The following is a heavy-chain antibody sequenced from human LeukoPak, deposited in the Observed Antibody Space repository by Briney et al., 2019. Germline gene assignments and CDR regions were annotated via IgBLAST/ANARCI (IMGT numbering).Heavy chain of an antibody. D-gene: IGHD3-3*01. V-gene: IGHV1-69*06. CDR1: GFTFSSYS. J-gene: IGHJ4*02. Sequence: PGGSLRLSCAASGFTFSSYSMNWVRQAPGKGLEWMGGIIPILGTANYAQKFQGRVTITADKSTSTAYMELSSLRSEDTAVYYCASGGGYYDFWSGYYRRKAEYYFDYWGQGTLVTVSS. CDR3: ASGGGYYDFWSGYYRRKAEYYFDY. CDR2: IIPILGTA.